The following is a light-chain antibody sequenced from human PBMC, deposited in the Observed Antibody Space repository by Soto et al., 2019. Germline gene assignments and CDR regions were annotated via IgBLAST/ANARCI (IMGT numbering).Light chain of an antibody. J-gene: IGLJ2*01. Sequence: SYELTQPPSVSVSPGQTASITCSGDKLGDKYACWYQQEPGQSPVLVIYQDKKRPSGIPERFSGSNSGNTATLTISGTQAMDEADYYCQAWDSGTVVFGGGTKLTVL. CDR2: QDK. CDR3: QAWDSGTVV. CDR1: KLGDKY. V-gene: IGLV3-1*01.